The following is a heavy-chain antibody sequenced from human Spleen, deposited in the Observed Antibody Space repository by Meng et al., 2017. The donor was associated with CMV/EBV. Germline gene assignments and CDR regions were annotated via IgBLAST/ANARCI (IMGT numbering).Heavy chain of an antibody. V-gene: IGHV4-4*02. CDR3: ARGNYYYYAMDV. CDR1: GGSISSSNW. CDR2: IYYSGST. J-gene: IGHJ6*02. Sequence: SETLSLTCAVSGGSISSSNWWSWVRQPPGKGLEWIAYIYYSGSTNYNPSLKSRVTISVDTSKNQFSLKLRSVTAAGTAVYYCARGNYYYYAMDVWGQGTTVTVSS.